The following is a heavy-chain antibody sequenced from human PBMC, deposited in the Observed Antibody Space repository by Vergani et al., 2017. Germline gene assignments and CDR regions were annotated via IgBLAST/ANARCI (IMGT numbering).Heavy chain of an antibody. D-gene: IGHD2-2*02. Sequence: QVQLVQSGAEVKKPGSSVKVSCKASGGTFSSYAISWVRQAPGQGLEWMGGIIPIFGTANYAQKFQGRVTITADKSTSTAYMELSSLRSEDTAVYYCARGGDCSSTSCYTPYYYYYMDVWGKGP. V-gene: IGHV1-69*06. J-gene: IGHJ6*03. CDR1: GGTFSSYA. CDR2: IIPIFGTA. CDR3: ARGGDCSSTSCYTPYYYYYMDV.